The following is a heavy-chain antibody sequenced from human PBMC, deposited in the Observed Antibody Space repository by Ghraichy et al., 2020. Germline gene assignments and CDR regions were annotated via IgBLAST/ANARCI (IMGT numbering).Heavy chain of an antibody. CDR2: IYYSGST. CDR3: ARQIRQWLVIFDAFDI. J-gene: IGHJ3*02. D-gene: IGHD6-19*01. Sequence: SETLSLTCTVSGGSISSSSYYWGWIRQPPGKGLEWIGSIYYSGSTYYNPSLKSRLTISVDTSKNQFSLKLSSVTAADTAVYFCARQIRQWLVIFDAFDIWGQGTMVTVSS. V-gene: IGHV4-39*01. CDR1: GGSISSSSYY.